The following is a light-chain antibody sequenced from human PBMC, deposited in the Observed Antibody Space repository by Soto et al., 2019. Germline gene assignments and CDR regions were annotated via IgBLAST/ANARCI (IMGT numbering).Light chain of an antibody. J-gene: IGLJ1*01. Sequence: QSALTQPASVSGSPGQSITISCSETSSDVGSYDHVAWYQQFPGKTPKLMIYEVSNRPSGVSSRFSGSKSGNTASLTIPGLQADEEADYYCISCIGSSTSDVFGSGSRVTVL. CDR1: SSDVGSYDH. CDR3: ISCIGSSTSDV. V-gene: IGLV2-14*01. CDR2: EVS.